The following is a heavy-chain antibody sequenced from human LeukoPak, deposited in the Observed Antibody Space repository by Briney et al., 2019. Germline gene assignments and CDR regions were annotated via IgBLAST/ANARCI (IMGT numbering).Heavy chain of an antibody. CDR3: AREGYYDSSGYYYVLYY. Sequence: ASVKVSCKASGGTFSSYAISWVRQAPRQGLEWMGRIIPILGIANYAQKFQGRVTITADKSTSTAYMELSSLRSEDTAVYYCAREGYYDSSGYYYVLYYWGQGTLVTVSS. V-gene: IGHV1-69*04. CDR1: GGTFSSYA. CDR2: IIPILGIA. J-gene: IGHJ4*02. D-gene: IGHD3-22*01.